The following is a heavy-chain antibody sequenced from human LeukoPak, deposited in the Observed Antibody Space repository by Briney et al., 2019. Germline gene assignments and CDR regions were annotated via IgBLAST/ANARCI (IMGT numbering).Heavy chain of an antibody. D-gene: IGHD1-26*01. CDR3: ARVRGTYYFDY. CDR2: IGTTSSTI. CDR1: GFTFSSYS. J-gene: IGHJ4*02. Sequence: GGSLRLSCAVSGFTFSSYSMNWVRQAPGRGLEWVSYIGTTSSTIYYADSVKGRFTISRDNAKNSLYLQMNSLRAEDTAVYYCARVRGTYYFDYWGQGTLVTVSS. V-gene: IGHV3-48*01.